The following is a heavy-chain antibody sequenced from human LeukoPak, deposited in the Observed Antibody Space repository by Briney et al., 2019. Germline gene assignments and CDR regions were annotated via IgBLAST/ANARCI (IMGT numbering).Heavy chain of an antibody. CDR1: GGTFSSYA. Sequence: SVKVSCKASGGTFSSYAISWVRQAPGQGLEWMGGIIPIFGTANYAQKFQGRVTITADKSTSTAYMELSGLRSEDTAVYYCARKGSMVRGVIKFNWFDPWGQGTLVTVSS. CDR3: ARKGSMVRGVIKFNWFDP. V-gene: IGHV1-69*06. J-gene: IGHJ5*02. D-gene: IGHD3-10*01. CDR2: IIPIFGTA.